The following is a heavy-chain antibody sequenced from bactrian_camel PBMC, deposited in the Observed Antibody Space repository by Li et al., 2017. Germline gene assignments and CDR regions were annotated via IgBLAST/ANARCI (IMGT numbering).Heavy chain of an antibody. CDR1: EYISSSAC. CDR2: IDSEGST. V-gene: IGHV3S53*01. D-gene: IGHD3*01. Sequence: HVQLVESGGGLVQTAGSLRLSCAASEYISSSACMGWFRQAPGMQREGVATIDSEGSTTYADSVKGRFTISRDNAKNTVYPQLNSLKTEDMAMYYCAKESTAQWGGNFGYWGQGTQVTVS. J-gene: IGHJ6*01. CDR3: AKESTAQWGGNFGY.